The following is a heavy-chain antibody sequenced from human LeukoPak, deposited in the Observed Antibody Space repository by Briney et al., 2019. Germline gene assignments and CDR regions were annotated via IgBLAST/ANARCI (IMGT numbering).Heavy chain of an antibody. CDR1: GGSISSSSYY. CDR2: IYYSGST. V-gene: IGHV4-39*01. D-gene: IGHD5-24*01. CDR3: ARRPGEDV. J-gene: IGHJ4*02. Sequence: SETLSLTCSVSGGSISSSSYYWGWIRQPPGKGLEWIGSIYYSGSTHYNPSLKSRVTISVDTSKNQLSLKLSSVTAADTAVYYCARRPGEDVWGQGTLVTVSS.